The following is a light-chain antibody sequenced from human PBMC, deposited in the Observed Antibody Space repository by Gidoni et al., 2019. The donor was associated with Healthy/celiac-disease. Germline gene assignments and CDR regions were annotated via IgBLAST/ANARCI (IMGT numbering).Light chain of an antibody. Sequence: EIVLTQSPATLSLSPGERATLSCRASQSVSSYLAWYTPKTGQAPRLLIYDASNRATGILARFSGSGSGTDFTLTIISLEPVDFSVHYCLQRSNWPLTFGAGTKVEIK. CDR2: DAS. CDR1: QSVSSY. V-gene: IGKV3-11*01. J-gene: IGKJ4*01. CDR3: LQRSNWPLT.